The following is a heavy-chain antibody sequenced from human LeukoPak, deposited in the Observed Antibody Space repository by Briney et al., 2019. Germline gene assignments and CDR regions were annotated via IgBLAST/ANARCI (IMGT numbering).Heavy chain of an antibody. CDR1: GGSISSYY. CDR2: IYYSGST. D-gene: IGHD5-18*01. J-gene: IGHJ5*02. Sequence: PSETLSLTCTVSGGSISSYYWSWIRQPPGKGLEWIGYIYYSGSTNYNPSLKSRVTISVDTSKNQFSLKLSSVTAADTAVYYCARSPIQLWFDPWGQGTLATVSS. CDR3: ARSPIQLWFDP. V-gene: IGHV4-59*01.